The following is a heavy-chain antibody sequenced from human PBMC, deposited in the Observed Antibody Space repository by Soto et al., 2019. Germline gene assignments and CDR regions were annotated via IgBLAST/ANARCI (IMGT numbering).Heavy chain of an antibody. CDR3: ARAGFRSGYYSSDYYYGMDV. D-gene: IGHD3-3*01. CDR1: GGSIGSGGYY. V-gene: IGHV4-31*03. J-gene: IGHJ6*02. CDR2: IYYSGST. Sequence: SETLSLTCTVSGGSIGSGGYYWSWIRQHPGKGLEWIGYIYYSGSTYYNPSLKSRVTISVDTSKNQFSLKLSSVTAADTAVYYCARAGFRSGYYSSDYYYGMDVWGQGTTVTVSS.